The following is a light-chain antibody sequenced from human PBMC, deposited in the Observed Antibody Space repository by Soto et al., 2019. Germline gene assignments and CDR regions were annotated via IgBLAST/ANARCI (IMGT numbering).Light chain of an antibody. J-gene: IGKJ3*01. CDR2: GAS. V-gene: IGKV3-20*01. CDR1: QSISNSY. CDR3: QQYGGSPIFT. Sequence: EIVLTQSPGTLSLSPGERATLSCRASQSISNSYLAWYQQKPGQAPRLLIYGASSRATGIPDRFSGSGSVTDFTLTISRLEPEDFAVYYCQQYGGSPIFTFGPGTKVDIK.